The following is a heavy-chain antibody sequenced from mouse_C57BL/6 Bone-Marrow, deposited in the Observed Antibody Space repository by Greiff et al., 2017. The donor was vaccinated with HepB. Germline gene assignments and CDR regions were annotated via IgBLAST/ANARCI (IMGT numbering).Heavy chain of an antibody. CDR1: GYTFTSYW. V-gene: IGHV1-64*01. CDR3: ARRGYYGSSFHWYFDV. D-gene: IGHD1-1*01. Sequence: QVQLQQPGAELVKPGASVNLSCKASGYTFTSYWMHWVKQRPGQGLEWIGMIHPNSGSTNYNEKFKSKATLTVDKSSSTAYMQLSSLTSEDSAVYYCARRGYYGSSFHWYFDVWGTGTTVTVSS. CDR2: IHPNSGST. J-gene: IGHJ1*03.